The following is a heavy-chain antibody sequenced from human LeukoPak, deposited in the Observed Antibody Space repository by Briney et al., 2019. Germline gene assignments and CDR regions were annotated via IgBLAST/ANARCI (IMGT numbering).Heavy chain of an antibody. CDR2: ISAYNGNT. CDR1: GYTFTSYY. D-gene: IGHD3-10*01. V-gene: IGHV1-18*04. J-gene: IGHJ5*02. CDR3: ARDEVMVRGEDWFDP. Sequence: ASVKVSCKASGYTFTSYYMHWVRQAPGQGLEWMGWISAYNGNTNYAQKLQGRVTMTTDTSTSTAYMELRSLRSDDTAVYYCARDEVMVRGEDWFDPWGQGTLVTVSS.